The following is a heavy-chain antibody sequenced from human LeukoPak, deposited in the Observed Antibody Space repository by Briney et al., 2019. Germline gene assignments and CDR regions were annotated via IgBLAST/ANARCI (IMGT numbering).Heavy chain of an antibody. J-gene: IGHJ5*02. Sequence: SETLSLTCTVSGGSMSGYYWSWIRQPPGKGLEWIGYIFSSGSSNFNPSLKSRVTISVDTSRNQFSLRLSSVTAADTAVYSCARRSKLGYYFDAWGQGILVTVAS. D-gene: IGHD3-9*01. V-gene: IGHV4-59*08. CDR1: GGSMSGYY. CDR2: IFSSGSS. CDR3: ARRSKLGYYFDA.